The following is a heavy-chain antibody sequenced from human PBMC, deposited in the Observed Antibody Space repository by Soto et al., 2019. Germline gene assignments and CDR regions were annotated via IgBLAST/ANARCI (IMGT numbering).Heavy chain of an antibody. Sequence: QVQLQQWGAGLLKPSETLSLTCAVYGGSFSGYYWSWIRQPPGKGLEWIGEINHSGSTNYNPSLKRRVTISVDTSKSQFSLKLSSVTAADTAVYYCARGHRGVVIAKIFDYWGQGTLVTVSS. D-gene: IGHD2-21*01. J-gene: IGHJ4*02. V-gene: IGHV4-34*01. CDR2: INHSGST. CDR1: GGSFSGYY. CDR3: ARGHRGVVIAKIFDY.